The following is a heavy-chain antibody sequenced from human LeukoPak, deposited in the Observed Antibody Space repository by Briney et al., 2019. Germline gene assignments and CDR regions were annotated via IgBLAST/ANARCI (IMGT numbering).Heavy chain of an antibody. CDR3: ARAIYGGNSMTFNY. J-gene: IGHJ4*02. Sequence: ASVKVSCKASGYTFTSYDINWVRQATGQGLEWMGWMNPNSGNTGYAQKFQGRATMTRNTSISTAYMELSSLRSEDTAVYYCARAIYGGNSMTFNYWGQGTLVTVSS. D-gene: IGHD4-23*01. CDR1: GYTFTSYD. CDR2: MNPNSGNT. V-gene: IGHV1-8*01.